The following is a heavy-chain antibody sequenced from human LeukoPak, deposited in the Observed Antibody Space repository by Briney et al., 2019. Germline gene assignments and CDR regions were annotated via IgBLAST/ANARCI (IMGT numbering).Heavy chain of an antibody. J-gene: IGHJ4*02. V-gene: IGHV3-30*04. D-gene: IGHD6-13*01. Sequence: GGSLRLSCAASGFTFSSYAMSWVRQAPGKGLEWVAVISFDGRKKFYADSVKGRFTISGDNPKNTLYLEMSGLRTEDTAVYYCAREGPQLEMGDFDYWGQGILVTVSS. CDR1: GFTFSSYA. CDR2: ISFDGRKK. CDR3: AREGPQLEMGDFDY.